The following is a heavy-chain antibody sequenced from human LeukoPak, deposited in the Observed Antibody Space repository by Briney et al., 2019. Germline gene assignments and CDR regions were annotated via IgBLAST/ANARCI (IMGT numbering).Heavy chain of an antibody. CDR3: ARRESYPPYAFDI. CDR1: GFTFSSYG. Sequence: PGGSLRLSCAASGFTFSSYGMSWVRQAPGKGLEWVSAISGSGGSTYYADSVKGRFTISRDNTKNSLYLQMNSLRAEDTAVYYCARRESYPPYAFDIWGQGTMVTVSS. J-gene: IGHJ3*02. CDR2: ISGSGGST. V-gene: IGHV3-23*01. D-gene: IGHD1-26*01.